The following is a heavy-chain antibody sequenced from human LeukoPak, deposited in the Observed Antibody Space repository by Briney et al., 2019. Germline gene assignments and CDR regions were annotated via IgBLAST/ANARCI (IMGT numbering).Heavy chain of an antibody. Sequence: PSHTLSLTCALSGGSISSGDYSWSWIRQPPGNGLEWIGYIFQSGSTYYNPSLKSRVTISVDRSKNQFSLKLSSVTAADTAVYYCARVGSDWNDVRYNWFDPWGQGTLVTVSS. CDR2: IFQSGST. J-gene: IGHJ5*02. CDR1: GGSISSGDYS. CDR3: ARVGSDWNDVRYNWFDP. V-gene: IGHV4-30-2*01. D-gene: IGHD1-1*01.